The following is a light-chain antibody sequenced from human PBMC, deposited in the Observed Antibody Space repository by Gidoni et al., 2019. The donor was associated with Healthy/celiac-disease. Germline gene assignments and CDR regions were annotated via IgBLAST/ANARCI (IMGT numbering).Light chain of an antibody. CDR2: DAS. Sequence: DIQMTQSPSSLSASVGDRVTITCQASQDISNYLNWYPQKPGKAPKLLIYDASNLETGVPSRFSGSGSGTYFTFTISSLQPEDIATYYCQQYDNLPLTFGGGTKVEIK. CDR3: QQYDNLPLT. V-gene: IGKV1-33*01. CDR1: QDISNY. J-gene: IGKJ4*01.